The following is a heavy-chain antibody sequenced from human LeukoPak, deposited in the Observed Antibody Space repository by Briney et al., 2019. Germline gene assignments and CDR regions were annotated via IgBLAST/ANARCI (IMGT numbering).Heavy chain of an antibody. Sequence: SETLSLTCTVSGGSISSYYWSWIRQPPGKGLEWIGYIYYSGSTNYNPSLKSRVTKSVDTSKNQFSLKLSSVTAADTAVYYCARDNLGGGSLWGQGTLVTVSS. CDR3: ARDNLGGGSL. V-gene: IGHV4-59*01. CDR2: IYYSGST. J-gene: IGHJ4*02. CDR1: GGSISSYY. D-gene: IGHD2-15*01.